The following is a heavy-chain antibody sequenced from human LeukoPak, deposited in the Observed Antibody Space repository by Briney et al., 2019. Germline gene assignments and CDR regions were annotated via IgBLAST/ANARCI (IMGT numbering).Heavy chain of an antibody. Sequence: GVSVRVSCKASGYTFTSYDINWVRQAPGQGLEWMGIINPSGGSTSYAQKFQGRVTMTRDTSTTTVYMELSSLRSEDTAVYYCARGPRPMTTVTTAYGMDVWGQGTTVTVSS. V-gene: IGHV1-46*01. CDR3: ARGPRPMTTVTTAYGMDV. D-gene: IGHD4-17*01. J-gene: IGHJ6*02. CDR1: GYTFTSYD. CDR2: INPSGGST.